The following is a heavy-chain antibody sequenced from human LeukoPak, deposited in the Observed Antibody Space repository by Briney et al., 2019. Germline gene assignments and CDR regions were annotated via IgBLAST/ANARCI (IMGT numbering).Heavy chain of an antibody. Sequence: PGGSLRLSCEVSGVSVSANYWHWVRQAPGKALEWVSLIYTDGNTHYADSVKGRFIFSRDSTKTTLYLQMNSLRTEDTAVYFCTHGDYPLTYWGQGTLVTVPS. CDR2: IYTDGNT. D-gene: IGHD4-17*01. CDR1: GVSVSANY. CDR3: THGDYPLTY. J-gene: IGHJ4*02. V-gene: IGHV3-66*01.